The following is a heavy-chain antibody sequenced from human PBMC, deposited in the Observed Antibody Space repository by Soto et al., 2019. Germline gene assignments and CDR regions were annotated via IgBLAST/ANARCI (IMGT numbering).Heavy chain of an antibody. CDR2: INHSGST. V-gene: IGHV4-34*01. Sequence: SETLSLTCAVYGGSFSGYYWSWIRQPPGKGLEWIGEINHSGSTNYNPSPKSRVTISVDTSKNQFSLKLSSVTAADTAVYYCARDCRLRFLEWSKIYYYYGMDVWGQGTTVTVSS. D-gene: IGHD3-3*01. CDR3: ARDCRLRFLEWSKIYYYYGMDV. CDR1: GGSFSGYY. J-gene: IGHJ6*02.